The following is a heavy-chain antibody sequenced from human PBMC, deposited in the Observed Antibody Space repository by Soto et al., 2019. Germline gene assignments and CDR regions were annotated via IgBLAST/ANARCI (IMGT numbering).Heavy chain of an antibody. CDR2: SNIDGTNT. D-gene: IGHD3-3*02. CDR3: AKALICWQREY. CDR1: GFTFSRYW. J-gene: IGHJ4*02. V-gene: IGHV3-74*01. Sequence: EVQLVESGGGLVQPGGSLRLSCAVSGFTFSRYWMHWFRQDPGNGLVWVSSSNIDGTNTQYADSVRGRFTVSRDNAKSTVYFQMISLRSEDTAVYYCAKALICWQREYWGEGTLVVLSS.